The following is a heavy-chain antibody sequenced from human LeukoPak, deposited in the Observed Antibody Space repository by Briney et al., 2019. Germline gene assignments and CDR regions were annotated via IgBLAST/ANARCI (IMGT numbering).Heavy chain of an antibody. CDR3: ARHAGSSTSWLDY. J-gene: IGHJ4*02. V-gene: IGHV4-59*08. CDR1: GGSISSYH. CDR2: IHSSGST. D-gene: IGHD6-13*01. Sequence: KPSETLSLTCTVSGGSISSYHWSWIRQPPGKGLEWIGYIHSSGSTKYNPSLKSRVTISVDTSKNQCSLKMSFVTAADTAVYYCARHAGSSTSWLDYWGQGTLVTVSS.